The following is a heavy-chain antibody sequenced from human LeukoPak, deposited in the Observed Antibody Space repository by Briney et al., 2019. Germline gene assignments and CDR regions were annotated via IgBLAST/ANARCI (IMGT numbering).Heavy chain of an antibody. CDR3: AKSLLGGQYSYGGLVFGY. CDR2: IRYDGSNK. J-gene: IGHJ4*02. Sequence: PGGSLRLSCAASGFTFSSYGMSWVRKAPGKGLEWVAFIRYDGSNKYYADSVRGRFTISRDNSKNTLYLQMNSLRAEDTAVYYCAKSLLGGQYSYGGLVFGYWGQGTLVTVSS. V-gene: IGHV3-30*02. CDR1: GFTFSSYG. D-gene: IGHD5-18*01.